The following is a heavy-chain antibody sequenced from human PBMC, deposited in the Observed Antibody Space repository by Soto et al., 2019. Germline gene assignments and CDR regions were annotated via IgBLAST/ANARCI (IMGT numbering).Heavy chain of an antibody. J-gene: IGHJ4*02. CDR1: GASISYGGYS. D-gene: IGHD5-12*01. CDR2: ISHLEST. Sequence: MTSETLSLTCTLSGASISYGGYSWSWIRQPPGKGLEWIGYISHLESTFYNPSFQSRLTLSIDRSKNQFSLKLASMTAADTAVYYCARGGGYDPFDYWGQGTLVTVSS. V-gene: IGHV4-30-2*01. CDR3: ARGGGYDPFDY.